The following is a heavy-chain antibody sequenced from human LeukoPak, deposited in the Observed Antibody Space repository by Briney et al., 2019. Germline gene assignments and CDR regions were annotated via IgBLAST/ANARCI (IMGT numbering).Heavy chain of an antibody. Sequence: GGSLGLSCAAPGFTFSSYAMSWVRQAPGKGLEWVSVISGSGGSTYYADSVKGRFTISRDNSKNTLYLQMNSLRAEDTAIYYCAKDSSYYYDSTGYCDNWGQGTLVTVSS. CDR1: GFTFSSYA. CDR3: AKDSSYYYDSTGYCDN. V-gene: IGHV3-23*01. D-gene: IGHD3-22*01. CDR2: ISGSGGST. J-gene: IGHJ4*02.